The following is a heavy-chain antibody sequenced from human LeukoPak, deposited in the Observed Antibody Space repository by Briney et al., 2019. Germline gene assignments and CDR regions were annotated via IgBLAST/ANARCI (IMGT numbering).Heavy chain of an antibody. CDR2: ICGSGGST. CDR3: AKGGSTSCYNHLDY. J-gene: IGHJ4*02. Sequence: GGSLRLSCAASGFTFSSYAMSWVRQAPGKGLEWVSAICGSGGSTYYADSVKGRFTISRDNSKNTLYLQMNSLRAEDTAVYYCAKGGSTSCYNHLDYWGQGTLVTVSS. D-gene: IGHD2-2*02. CDR1: GFTFSSYA. V-gene: IGHV3-23*01.